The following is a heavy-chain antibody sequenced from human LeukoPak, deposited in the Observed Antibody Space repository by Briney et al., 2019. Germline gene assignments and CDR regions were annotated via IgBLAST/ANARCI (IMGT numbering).Heavy chain of an antibody. V-gene: IGHV3-30*18. Sequence: PGGSLRLSCAASGFTFSSYGMHWVRQAPGKGLEWGAVISYDGSNKYYADSVKGRFTISRDNSKNTLYLQMNSLRAEDTAVYYCAKEIWPTVTTPGWTYFDYWGQGALVTVSS. CDR3: AKEIWPTVTTPGWTYFDY. D-gene: IGHD4-17*01. CDR2: ISYDGSNK. J-gene: IGHJ4*02. CDR1: GFTFSSYG.